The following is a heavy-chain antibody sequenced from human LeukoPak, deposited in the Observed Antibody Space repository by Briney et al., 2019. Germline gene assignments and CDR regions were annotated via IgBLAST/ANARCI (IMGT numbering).Heavy chain of an antibody. V-gene: IGHV4-30-2*01. CDR2: IYHSGST. Sequence: SETLSLTCTVSGGSISSGGYYWSWIRQPPGKGLEWIGYIYHSGSTYYNPSLKSRVTISVDRSKNQFSLKLSSVTAADTAVYYCAGMRRAFDIWGQGTMVTVSS. J-gene: IGHJ3*02. CDR3: AGMRRAFDI. D-gene: IGHD2-8*01. CDR1: GGSISSGGYY.